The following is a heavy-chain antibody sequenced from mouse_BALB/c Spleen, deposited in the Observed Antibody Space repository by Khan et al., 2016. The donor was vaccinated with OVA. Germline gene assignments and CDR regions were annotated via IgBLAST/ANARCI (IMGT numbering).Heavy chain of an antibody. CDR3: TRSGYGSFAY. J-gene: IGHJ3*01. CDR1: GYTFSSYY. CDR2: TNPNNGGT. V-gene: IGHV1S81*02. Sequence: QVQLQQSGAELVKPGASVKLSCKASGYTFSSYYMYWVKQRPGQGLEWIGETNPNNGGTNFNENFKSRATLTVDKSSSTAYMQLSSLTSEDSAVYYCTRSGYGSFAYWGQGTLVTVSA. D-gene: IGHD2-2*01.